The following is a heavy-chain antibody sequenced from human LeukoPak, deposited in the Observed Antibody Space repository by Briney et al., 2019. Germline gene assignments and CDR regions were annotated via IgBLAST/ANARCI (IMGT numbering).Heavy chain of an antibody. J-gene: IGHJ4*02. D-gene: IGHD1-26*01. Sequence: GASVEVSCKASGYTFTDYYMHWVRQAPGQGLEWMGWINPNSGGASYAQKFQGRVTMTRDTSISTAYMELSRLRSDDTAVYYCAREGPIVGATHLVDYWAQGTLVTVSS. CDR1: GYTFTDYY. CDR3: AREGPIVGATHLVDY. V-gene: IGHV1-2*02. CDR2: INPNSGGA.